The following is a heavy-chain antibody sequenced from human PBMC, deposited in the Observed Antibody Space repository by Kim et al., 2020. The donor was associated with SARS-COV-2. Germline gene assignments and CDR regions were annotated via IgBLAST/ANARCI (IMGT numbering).Heavy chain of an antibody. D-gene: IGHD1-7*01. Sequence: SVKVSCKASGGTFSSYAISWVRQAPGQGLEWMGGIIPIFGTANYAQKFQGRVTITADESTSTAYMELSSLRSEDTAVYYCARSGLYNWNYDGTASAFDIWGQGTMVTVSS. CDR2: IIPIFGTA. V-gene: IGHV1-69*13. CDR1: GGTFSSYA. CDR3: ARSGLYNWNYDGTASAFDI. J-gene: IGHJ3*02.